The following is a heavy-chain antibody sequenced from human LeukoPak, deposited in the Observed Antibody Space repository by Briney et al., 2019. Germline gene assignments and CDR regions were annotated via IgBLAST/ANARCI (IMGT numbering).Heavy chain of an antibody. V-gene: IGHV1-2*02. CDR1: GYTFSDFY. Sequence: ASLKISCKTSGYTFSDFYIHWVRQAPGQGLEWMGWINPKTGGITYSQKFKGRVTMTRDTSLNTAHMEVTGLTFGDTAVYYCARPIAAAGMGFEYWGQGTLVTVSS. CDR3: ARPIAAAGMGFEY. CDR2: INPKTGGI. J-gene: IGHJ4*02. D-gene: IGHD6-13*01.